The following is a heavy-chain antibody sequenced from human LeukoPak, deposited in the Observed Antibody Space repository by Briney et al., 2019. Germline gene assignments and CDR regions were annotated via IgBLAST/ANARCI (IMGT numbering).Heavy chain of an antibody. J-gene: IGHJ4*02. CDR2: TYYRSKWNH. D-gene: IGHD1-1*01. Sequence: SQTLSLTCAISGDSVSSNRVAWNWIRQSPTRGLEWLGRTYYRSKWNHDYGVFVRGRITIYADTSKNEFHLHLNSVTPEDTAVYYRAMDNWGDLYLDNWGQGTLVTVSS. CDR1: GDSVSSNRVA. V-gene: IGHV6-1*01. CDR3: AMDNWGDLYLDN.